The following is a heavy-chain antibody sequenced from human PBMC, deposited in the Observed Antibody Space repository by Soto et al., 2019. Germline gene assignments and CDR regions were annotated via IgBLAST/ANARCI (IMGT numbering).Heavy chain of an antibody. D-gene: IGHD5-18*01. CDR3: ASGGWNHGYGIDYYHGVDV. Sequence: QVQLQQWGAGLLKPSETLSLTCAVYGGSFSDYYWSWIRQPPGNGLEWIGEIDFSGSINLNPSLGRRFTISSDASKNNSPLQRSAGTAAGTAVYYCASGGWNHGYGIDYYHGVDVWGQGTTVTVSS. CDR1: GGSFSDYY. CDR2: IDFSGSI. V-gene: IGHV4-34*01. J-gene: IGHJ6*02.